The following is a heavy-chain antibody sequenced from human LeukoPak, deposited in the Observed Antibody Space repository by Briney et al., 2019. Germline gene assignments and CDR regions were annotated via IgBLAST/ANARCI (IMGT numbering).Heavy chain of an antibody. CDR1: GFTFSSYS. V-gene: IGHV3-21*01. Sequence: GGSLRLSCAASGFTFSSYSMNWVRQAPGKGLEWVSSISSSSSYIYYADSVKGRFTISRDNAKNSLYLQMNSLRAEDTAVYYCAREPGMVVVVVAAHDAFDIWGQGTMVTVSS. J-gene: IGHJ3*02. CDR3: AREPGMVVVVVAAHDAFDI. D-gene: IGHD2-15*01. CDR2: ISSSSSYI.